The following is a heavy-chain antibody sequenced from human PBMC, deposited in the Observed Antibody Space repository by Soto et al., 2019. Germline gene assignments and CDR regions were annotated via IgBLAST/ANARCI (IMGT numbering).Heavy chain of an antibody. CDR2: IFNSGNA. J-gene: IGHJ4*02. CDR1: GGSVTSGNYY. V-gene: IGHV4-31*03. Sequence: SETLSLTCSVSGGSVTSGNYYWTWIRQRPGKGLEWIGHIFNSGNAYYNPSLKRRASISADTSKNQFSLRLTSVTAADAAVYFCARDASPNVPQAMRWLEKWGPGTLVNVSS. D-gene: IGHD5-12*01. CDR3: ARDASPNVPQAMRWLEK.